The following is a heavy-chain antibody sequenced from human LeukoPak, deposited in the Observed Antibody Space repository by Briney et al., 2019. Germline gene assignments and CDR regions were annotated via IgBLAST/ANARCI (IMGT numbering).Heavy chain of an antibody. J-gene: IGHJ6*03. V-gene: IGHV3-21*01. D-gene: IGHD1-26*01. CDR1: GFTFSAYS. CDR3: AGDQYSGSYRFGDYYYYYMDV. Sequence: PGGSLRLSCAASGFTFSAYSMNWVRQAPGKGLEWVSSISSSSSYIYYADSVKGRFTISRDNAKNSLYLQMNSLRAEDTAVYYCAGDQYSGSYRFGDYYYYYMDVWGKGTTVTVSS. CDR2: ISSSSSYI.